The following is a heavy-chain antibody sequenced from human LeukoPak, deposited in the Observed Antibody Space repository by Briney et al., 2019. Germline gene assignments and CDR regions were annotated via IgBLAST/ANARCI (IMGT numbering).Heavy chain of an antibody. CDR3: ARTLYGDRFDY. CDR2: IYYSGST. Sequence: SETLSLTCTVSGGSISSYYWSWLRQPPGKGLEWIGYIYYSGSTNYNPSLKSRVTISVDTSKNQFSLKLSSVTAADTAVYYCARTLYGDRFDYWGQGTLVTVSS. CDR1: GGSISSYY. J-gene: IGHJ4*02. D-gene: IGHD4-17*01. V-gene: IGHV4-59*01.